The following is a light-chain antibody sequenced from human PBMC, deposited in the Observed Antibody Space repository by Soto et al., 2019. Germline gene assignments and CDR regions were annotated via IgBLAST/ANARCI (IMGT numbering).Light chain of an antibody. CDR3: QQRSNWPPIT. Sequence: ETVLTQSPATLSLSPGARAPLSCRASRIISNYLGWYQQKPGQPPRLLIYEASNRATGIPARFSGSGSGTDFTLTISSLEPEDFAVYYCQQRSNWPPITFGQGTRLEIK. J-gene: IGKJ5*01. V-gene: IGKV3-11*01. CDR1: RIISNY. CDR2: EAS.